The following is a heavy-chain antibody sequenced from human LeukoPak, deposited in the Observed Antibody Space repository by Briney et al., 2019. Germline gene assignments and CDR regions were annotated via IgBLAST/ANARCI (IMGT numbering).Heavy chain of an antibody. CDR2: ISGSGGST. CDR1: GFTFSSYA. D-gene: IGHD3-3*01. Sequence: GGSLRLSCAASGFTFSSYAMSWVRQAPGKGLEWVSAISGSGGSTYYADSVKGRLTISRDNSKNTLYLQMNSLRAEDTAVYYCAKDRSDYDFWSGYYTPIRGAFDIWGQGTMVTVSS. CDR3: AKDRSDYDFWSGYYTPIRGAFDI. J-gene: IGHJ3*02. V-gene: IGHV3-23*01.